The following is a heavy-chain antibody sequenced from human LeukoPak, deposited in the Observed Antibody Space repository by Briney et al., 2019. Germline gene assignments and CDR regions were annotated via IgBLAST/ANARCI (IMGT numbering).Heavy chain of an antibody. V-gene: IGHV4-38-2*02. J-gene: IGHJ4*02. CDR2: IYHSGST. CDR3: ARDRYSYGYRYFDY. CDR1: GYSISSGYY. Sequence: TSETLSLTCAVSGYSISSGYYWGWIRQPPGKGLEWIGSIYHSGSTYHNPSLKSRVTISVDTFKNQLSLKLTSVTAADTAVYCCARDRYSYGYRYFDYWGQGTLVTVSS. D-gene: IGHD5-18*01.